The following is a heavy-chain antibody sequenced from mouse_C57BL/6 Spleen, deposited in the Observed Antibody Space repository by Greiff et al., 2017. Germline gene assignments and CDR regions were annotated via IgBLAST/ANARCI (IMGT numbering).Heavy chain of an antibody. D-gene: IGHD1-3*01. CDR1: GFSFNTYA. J-gene: IGHJ3*01. Sequence: EVQGVESGGGLVQPKGSLKLSCAASGFSFNTYAMNWVRQAPGKGLEWVARIRSKSNNYATYYADSVKDRFTISRDDSVSMLYLQMNNLKTEDTAMYYCVRHEGSSVPYWGQGTLVTVAA. CDR2: IRSKSNNYAT. CDR3: VRHEGSSVPY. V-gene: IGHV10-1*01.